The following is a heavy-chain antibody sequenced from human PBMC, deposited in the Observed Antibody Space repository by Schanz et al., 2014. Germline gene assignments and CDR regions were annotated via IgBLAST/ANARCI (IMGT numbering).Heavy chain of an antibody. CDR2: IAKDGRDK. D-gene: IGHD2-2*01. CDR1: GFTFSRNA. Sequence: QVQLVESGGGVVQPGRSLRLSCAASGFTFSRNAMHWVRQAPGKGLEWVSIIAKDGRDKYYADSVKGRFTISRDNFKDTLYLQMNSLRPEDTAVYYCARERATVVADAFDIWGQGTMVTVSS. V-gene: IGHV3-30*04. J-gene: IGHJ3*02. CDR3: ARERATVVADAFDI.